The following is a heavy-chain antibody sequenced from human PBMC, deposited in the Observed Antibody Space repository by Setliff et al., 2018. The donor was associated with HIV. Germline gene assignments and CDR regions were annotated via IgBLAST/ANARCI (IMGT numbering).Heavy chain of an antibody. Sequence: SETLSLTCAVSGGSISSGSYYWSWIRQPAGKGLEWIGRFSNIGSTDYNPSLKSRVTISVDRSRNQFSLKLSSVTAADTAVYYCARDPSDGYGHFDYWGQGALVTVSS. CDR1: GGSISSGSYY. V-gene: IGHV4-61*02. CDR2: FSNIGST. J-gene: IGHJ4*02. D-gene: IGHD2-2*03. CDR3: ARDPSDGYGHFDY.